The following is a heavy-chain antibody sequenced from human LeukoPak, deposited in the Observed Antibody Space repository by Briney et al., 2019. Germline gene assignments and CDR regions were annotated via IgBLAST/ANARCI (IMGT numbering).Heavy chain of an antibody. V-gene: IGHV3-7*01. J-gene: IGHJ5*02. CDR2: IKQDGSEK. CDR1: GFTFSSYW. CDR3: AQECVDSSGYYSVPNYFDP. Sequence: GGSLRLSCAASGFTFSSYWMSWVRQAPGKGLEWVANIKQDGSEKYYVDSVKGRFTISRDNAKNSLYLQMNSLRAEDTAGYYCAQECVDSSGYYSVPNYFDPWGQGTLVTVSS. D-gene: IGHD3-22*01.